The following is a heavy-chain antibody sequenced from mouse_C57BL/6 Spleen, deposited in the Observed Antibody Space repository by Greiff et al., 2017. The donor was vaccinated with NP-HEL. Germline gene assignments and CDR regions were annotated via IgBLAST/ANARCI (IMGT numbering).Heavy chain of an antibody. D-gene: IGHD3-2*02. CDR2: INPSNGGT. CDR3: ARYSSGHYAMDY. V-gene: IGHV1-53*01. CDR1: GYTFTSYW. J-gene: IGHJ4*01. Sequence: QVQLQQPGTELVKPGASVKLSCKASGYTFTSYWMHWVKQRPGQGLEWIGNINPSNGGTNYNEKFKSKATLTVDTSSSTAYMQLSSLTSEDSAVYYCARYSSGHYAMDYWGQGTSVTVSS.